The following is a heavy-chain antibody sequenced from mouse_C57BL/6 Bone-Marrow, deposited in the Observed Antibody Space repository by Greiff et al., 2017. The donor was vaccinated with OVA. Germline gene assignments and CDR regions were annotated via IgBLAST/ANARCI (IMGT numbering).Heavy chain of an antibody. CDR3: AIAPPYYGNFGAY. CDR1: GYTFTIYW. D-gene: IGHD2-1*01. V-gene: IGHV1-74*01. J-gene: IGHJ3*01. Sequence: QVQLQQPGAELVKPGASVKVSCKASGYTFTIYWMHWVKQRPGQGLEWIGRIHPSDSDTNYNQKFKGKATLTVDKSSSTAYMQLSSLTSEDSAVYYCAIAPPYYGNFGAYWGQGTLVTVSA. CDR2: IHPSDSDT.